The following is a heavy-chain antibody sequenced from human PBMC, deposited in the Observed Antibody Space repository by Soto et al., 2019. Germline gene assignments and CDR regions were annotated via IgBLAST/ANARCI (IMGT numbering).Heavy chain of an antibody. CDR1: GGTFSNFA. Sequence: QVQLVQSGAEVKKPGSSVKVSCKASGGTFSNFALISWVRQAPGQGLGWMGGIIPIDATVNYAQKFQGRISRTADESTTTAYMYLGSLSAEDTAVYYCARDLLGFGYTYGDVWGQGTTVTFSS. CDR2: IIPIDATV. V-gene: IGHV1-69*12. J-gene: IGHJ6*01. D-gene: IGHD3-10*01. CDR3: ARDLLGFGYTYGDV.